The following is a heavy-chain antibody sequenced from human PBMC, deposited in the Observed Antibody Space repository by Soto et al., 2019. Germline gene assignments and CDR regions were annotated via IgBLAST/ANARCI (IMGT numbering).Heavy chain of an antibody. J-gene: IGHJ6*02. V-gene: IGHV3-30-3*01. CDR1: GFTFSSYA. D-gene: IGHD3-9*01. CDR3: ARDGPLIDDILTGSPYYYYGMDV. CDR2: ISYDGSNK. Sequence: GGSLRLSCAASGFTFSSYAMHWVRQAPGKGLEWVAVISYDGSNKYYADSVKGRFTISRDNSKNTLYLQMNSLRAEDTAVYYCARDGPLIDDILTGSPYYYYGMDVWGQGTTVTVSS.